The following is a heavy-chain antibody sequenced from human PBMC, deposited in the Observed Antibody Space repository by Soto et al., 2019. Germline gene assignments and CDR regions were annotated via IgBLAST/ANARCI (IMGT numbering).Heavy chain of an antibody. V-gene: IGHV4-31*03. Sequence: PSETLSLTCTVSGGSISSGGYYWSWIRQHPGKGLEWIGYIYYSGSTYYNPSLKSRVTISVDTSKNQFSLKLSSVTAADTAVYYCARVRSGGHFDWFIDYWGQGTLVTVSS. D-gene: IGHD3-9*01. CDR2: IYYSGST. J-gene: IGHJ4*02. CDR1: GGSISSGGYY. CDR3: ARVRSGGHFDWFIDY.